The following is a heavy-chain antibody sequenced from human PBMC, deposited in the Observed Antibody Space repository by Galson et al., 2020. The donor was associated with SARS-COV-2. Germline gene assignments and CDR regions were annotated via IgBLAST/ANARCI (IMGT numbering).Heavy chain of an antibody. CDR1: GFSLSTPTMR. CDR3: ARHSSLSSSYYYYDY. Sequence: SGPTLVKPPQTLTLTCSFSGFSLSTPTMRMSWIRQRPGEALEWLARIDWDDDKLYSPSLRDRLTISKDSPKHQVVLTMTNMDPVDTATYYCARHSSLSSSYYYYDYWGQGTLVAVSS. CDR2: IDWDDDK. V-gene: IGHV2-70*04. D-gene: IGHD6-13*01. J-gene: IGHJ4*02.